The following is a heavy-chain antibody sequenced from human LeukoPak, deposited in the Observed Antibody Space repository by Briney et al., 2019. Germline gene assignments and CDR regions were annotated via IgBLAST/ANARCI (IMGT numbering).Heavy chain of an antibody. CDR1: GASISSSNW. D-gene: IGHD6-13*01. V-gene: IGHV4-4*02. CDR3: ARDRGIASTGDTLDY. J-gene: IGHJ4*02. CDR2: IYHSGNT. Sequence: SGTLSLTCAVSGASISSSNWWTWVRPPPGKGLEWIGEIYHSGNTNSNPSLKSRVTISVDKSKKHFSLELSSVTAADTAVYYCARDRGIASTGDTLDYWGPGTLVTVSS.